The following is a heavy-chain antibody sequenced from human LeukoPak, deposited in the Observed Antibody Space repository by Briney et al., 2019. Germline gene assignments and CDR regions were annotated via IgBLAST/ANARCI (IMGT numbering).Heavy chain of an antibody. CDR3: TRSLVYAPFLFDP. J-gene: IGHJ5*02. D-gene: IGHD2-8*01. V-gene: IGHV3-53*01. CDR2: IYSGGST. CDR1: GFTVSSNY. Sequence: GGSLRLSCAASGFTVSSNYMSWVRQAPGKGLEWVSVIYSGGSTSYADSVKGRFTISRDNAKNTLYLQMNSLRAEDTAVYYCTRSLVYAPFLFDPWGQGTLVTVSS.